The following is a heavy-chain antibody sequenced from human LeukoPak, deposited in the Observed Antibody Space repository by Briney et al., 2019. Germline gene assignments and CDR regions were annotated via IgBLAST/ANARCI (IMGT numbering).Heavy chain of an antibody. Sequence: GGSLRLSCAASGFTFSSYGMHWVRQAPGKGLEWVAFIRYDGSNKYYADSVRGRFTISRDNAKNSLYLQMNSLRAEDTAVYYCARDQYLDCRGQGTLVTVSS. CDR3: ARDQYLDC. J-gene: IGHJ4*02. CDR1: GFTFSSYG. CDR2: IRYDGSNK. V-gene: IGHV3-30*02.